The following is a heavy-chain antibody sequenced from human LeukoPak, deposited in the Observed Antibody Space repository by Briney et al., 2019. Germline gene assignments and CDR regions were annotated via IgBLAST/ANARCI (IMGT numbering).Heavy chain of an antibody. V-gene: IGHV4-38-2*02. D-gene: IGHD6-6*01. CDR1: GYSISSGYY. Sequence: PSETLSLTCTVSGYSISSGYYWGWIRQPPGKGLEWIGSIYHSGSTYYKPSLKSRVTISVDTSKNQFSLKLSSVTAADTAVYYCARCKAARPWFDPWGQGTLVTVSS. J-gene: IGHJ5*02. CDR2: IYHSGST. CDR3: ARCKAARPWFDP.